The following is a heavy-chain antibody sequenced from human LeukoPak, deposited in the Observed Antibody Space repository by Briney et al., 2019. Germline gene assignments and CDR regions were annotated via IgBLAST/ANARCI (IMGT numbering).Heavy chain of an antibody. Sequence: GGSLRLSCAASGFTFSSYAMSWVRQAPGKGLEWVSAISGSGGSTYYADSVKGRFTISRDNSKNTLYLQMNSLRAEDTAVYYCTKEVSHHRDPHAWYSDLWGRGTLVTVSS. CDR3: TKEVSHHRDPHAWYSDL. CDR2: ISGSGGST. J-gene: IGHJ2*01. CDR1: GFTFSSYA. V-gene: IGHV3-23*01. D-gene: IGHD1-14*01.